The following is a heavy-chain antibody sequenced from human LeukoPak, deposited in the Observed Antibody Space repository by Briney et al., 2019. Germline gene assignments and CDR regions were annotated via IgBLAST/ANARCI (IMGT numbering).Heavy chain of an antibody. CDR3: ARDPDDYGDYGGY. J-gene: IGHJ4*02. V-gene: IGHV4-39*07. Sequence: SETLSLTCTVSGGSISSSSYYWGWIRQPPGKGLEWIGSIYYSGSTYYNPSLKSRVTISVDTSKNQFSLKLSSVTAADTAVYYCARDPDDYGDYGGYWGQGTLVTVSS. CDR2: IYYSGST. D-gene: IGHD4-17*01. CDR1: GGSISSSSYY.